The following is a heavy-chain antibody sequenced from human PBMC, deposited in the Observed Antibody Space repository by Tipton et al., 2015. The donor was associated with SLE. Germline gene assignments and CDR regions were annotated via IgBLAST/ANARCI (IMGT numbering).Heavy chain of an antibody. V-gene: IGHV4-59*01. CDR2: IYYSGTT. J-gene: IGHJ4*02. Sequence: TLSLTCTASGGSISTYYWSWIRQPPGKGLEWIGYIYYSGTTNSNPSLKSRVTISVDTSKNQFSLKLTSVTAADTAVYYCARVYGSSYSHFDHWGQGTLVTVSS. CDR3: ARVYGSSYSHFDH. D-gene: IGHD3-22*01. CDR1: GGSISTYY.